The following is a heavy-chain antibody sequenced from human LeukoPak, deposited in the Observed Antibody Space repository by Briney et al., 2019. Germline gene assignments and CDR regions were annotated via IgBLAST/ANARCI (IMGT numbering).Heavy chain of an antibody. J-gene: IGHJ4*02. V-gene: IGHV1-2*02. D-gene: IGHD1-1*01. Sequence: ASVKVSCKASGYTFTGYYMHWVRQAPGQGLEWMGWISPNSGGTNYAQKFQGRVTMTRDTSISTAYMELSRLRSDDTAVYYRARMPVELERQNWGQGTLVTVSS. CDR2: ISPNSGGT. CDR1: GYTFTGYY. CDR3: ARMPVELERQN.